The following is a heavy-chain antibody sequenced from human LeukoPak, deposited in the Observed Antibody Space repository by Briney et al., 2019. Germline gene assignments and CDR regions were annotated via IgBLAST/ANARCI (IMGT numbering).Heavy chain of an antibody. CDR3: ARPVPRNGRGLWFGEGAFDI. CDR1: GYSFTSYW. Sequence: GESPKISCKGSGYSFTSYWIGWVRQMPGKGLEWMGIIYPGDSDTRCSPSFQGQVTISADKSISTAYLQWSSLKASDTAMYYCARPVPRNGRGLWFGEGAFDIWGQGTMVTVSS. D-gene: IGHD3-10*01. J-gene: IGHJ3*02. CDR2: IYPGDSDT. V-gene: IGHV5-51*01.